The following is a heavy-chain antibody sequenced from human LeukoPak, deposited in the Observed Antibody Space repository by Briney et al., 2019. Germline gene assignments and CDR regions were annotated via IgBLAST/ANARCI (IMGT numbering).Heavy chain of an antibody. Sequence: ASVKVSCEASGYIFSSYGISWVRQAPGQGLEWMGWISGYNGNTNYAEKFQGGVTMTTETSTSTAYMEWRSLRSDDTAVYYCARDSPLEYSNSARGFDYWGQGTLVTVSS. CDR2: ISGYNGNT. J-gene: IGHJ4*02. CDR3: ARDSPLEYSNSARGFDY. D-gene: IGHD6-6*01. V-gene: IGHV1-18*01. CDR1: GYIFSSYG.